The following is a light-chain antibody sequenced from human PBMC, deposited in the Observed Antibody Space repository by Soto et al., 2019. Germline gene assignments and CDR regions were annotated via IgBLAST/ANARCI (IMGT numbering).Light chain of an antibody. Sequence: QSVLTQPPSASGTPGQRVTISCSGSSSNIGSNTVNWYQQLPGTAPRVLIYTNNQRPSGVPDRFSGSKSGTSASLAISGLQSEDEANYYCAAWDDSLKGVVFGGGTQLTVL. CDR3: AAWDDSLKGVV. J-gene: IGLJ3*02. CDR1: SSNIGSNT. CDR2: TNN. V-gene: IGLV1-44*01.